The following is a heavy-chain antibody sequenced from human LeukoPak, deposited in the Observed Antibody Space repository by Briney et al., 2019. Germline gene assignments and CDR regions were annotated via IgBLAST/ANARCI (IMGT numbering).Heavy chain of an antibody. CDR2: TYYGSKWYN. CDR3: ARDGTMRSGPAFDI. Sequence: SQTLSLTCAISGDSVSSNSAAWNWIRQSPSRGLEWLGRTYYGSKWYNDYAVSVKSRITINPDTSNNQFSLQLNSVTPEETAVYYCARDGTMRSGPAFDIWGQGTMVAVSS. J-gene: IGHJ3*02. D-gene: IGHD3-3*01. CDR1: GDSVSSNSAA. V-gene: IGHV6-1*01.